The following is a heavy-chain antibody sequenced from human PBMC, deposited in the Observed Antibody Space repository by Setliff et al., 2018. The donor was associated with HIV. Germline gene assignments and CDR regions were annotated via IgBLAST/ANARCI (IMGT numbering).Heavy chain of an antibody. D-gene: IGHD3-3*01. V-gene: IGHV3-9*01. CDR1: GLTLNDYA. CDR3: ANSRVFDL. CDR2: ISWNTGIK. J-gene: IGHJ3*01. Sequence: AGGSLRLSCAVSGLTLNDYAMHWVRQAPGKGLEWVSGISWNTGIKAYADSVKGRFTISRDNAKNSVYLEMISLRVEDTALYYCANSRVFDLWGQGTMVTVSS.